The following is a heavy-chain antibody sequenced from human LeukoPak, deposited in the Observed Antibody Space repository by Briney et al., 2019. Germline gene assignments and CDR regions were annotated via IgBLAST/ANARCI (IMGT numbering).Heavy chain of an antibody. J-gene: IGHJ6*03. CDR1: GCRFASSW. D-gene: IGHD2-8*01. V-gene: IGHV5-51*01. CDR2: IYPDDCDN. CDR3: ARHGHCTNGVCYSNYYSHMDV. Sequence: GGSLKISWKGSGCRFASSWIGWVRQMPGKGLEGMGIIYPDDCDNRYSPSFEGQITISLDKSISPAYLQWSSLKASDTAVYYCARHGHCTNGVCYSNYYSHMDVWGKGTTVTVSS.